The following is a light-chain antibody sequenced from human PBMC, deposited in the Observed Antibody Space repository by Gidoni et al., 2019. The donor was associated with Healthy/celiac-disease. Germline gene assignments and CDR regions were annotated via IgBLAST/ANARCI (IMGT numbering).Light chain of an antibody. CDR1: KLGDKY. CDR2: QDS. Sequence: SYELTQPPSVSVSPGQTASITFSGDKLGDKYACWYQQKAGQSPMLVIYQDSKRPSGIPELFSGSNSGNTATLTISGTQSLDEADYYCQAWDSSTAGPYVVFGGGTKLTVL. CDR3: QAWDSSTAGPYVV. J-gene: IGLJ2*01. V-gene: IGLV3-1*01.